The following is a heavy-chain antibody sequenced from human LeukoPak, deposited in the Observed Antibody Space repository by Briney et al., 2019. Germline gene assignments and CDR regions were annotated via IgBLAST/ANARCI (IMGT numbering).Heavy chain of an antibody. J-gene: IGHJ5*02. Sequence: SETLSLTCTVSGGSISSYYWSWIRQPAGKGLEWIGRIYTSGSTYHNPALKSRVTVSVDTAKNQFSLKLSSVTAADTAVYYCARHRAYGPGTYYTNNWFDPWGQGTLVTVSS. D-gene: IGHD3-10*01. CDR1: GGSISSYY. V-gene: IGHV4-4*07. CDR2: IYTSGST. CDR3: ARHRAYGPGTYYTNNWFDP.